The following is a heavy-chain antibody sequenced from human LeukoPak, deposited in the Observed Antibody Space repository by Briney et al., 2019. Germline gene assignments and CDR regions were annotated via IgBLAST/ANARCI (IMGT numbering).Heavy chain of an antibody. Sequence: GGSLRLSCAASGFTFSSYEMNWVRQAPGKGLEWVSYISSSGSTIYYADSVKGRFTISRDNAKNSLYLQMNSLRAEDTAVYYCARARSRWFGEFFYFDYWGQGTLVTVSS. CDR1: GFTFSSYE. CDR2: ISSSGSTI. D-gene: IGHD3-10*01. V-gene: IGHV3-48*03. CDR3: ARARSRWFGEFFYFDY. J-gene: IGHJ4*02.